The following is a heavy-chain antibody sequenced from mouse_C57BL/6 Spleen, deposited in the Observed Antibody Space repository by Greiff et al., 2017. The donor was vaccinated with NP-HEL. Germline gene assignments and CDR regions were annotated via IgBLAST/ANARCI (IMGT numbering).Heavy chain of an antibody. V-gene: IGHV1-42*01. D-gene: IGHD4-1*01. CDR2: INPSTGGT. J-gene: IGHJ2*01. CDR3: ARANWGYFDY. CDR1: GYSFTGYY. Sequence: VHVKQSGPELVKPGASVKISCKASGYSFTGYYMNWVKQSPEKSLEWIGEINPSTGGTTYNQKFKAKATLTVDKSSSTAYMQLKSLTSEDSAVYYCARANWGYFDYWGQGTTLTVSS.